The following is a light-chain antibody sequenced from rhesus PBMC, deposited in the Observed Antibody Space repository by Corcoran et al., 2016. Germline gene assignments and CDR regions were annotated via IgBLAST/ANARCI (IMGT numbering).Light chain of an antibody. CDR3: QHHNSDPYS. J-gene: IGKJ2*01. V-gene: IGKV1-25*01. CDR1: QGISSY. CDR2: KAA. Sequence: DIQMTQSPSSLSASVGDTVTITCRASQGISSYLAWYQQKPGKAPKRLIYKAATLQSGVPSRFSGSGSGTSFTLTIRSLQPEDFATYYCQHHNSDPYSFGQWTKVEIK.